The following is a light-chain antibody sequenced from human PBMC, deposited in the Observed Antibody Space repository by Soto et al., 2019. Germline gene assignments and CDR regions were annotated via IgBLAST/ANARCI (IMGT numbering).Light chain of an antibody. Sequence: DIQMTQSPSSLSASVGDRVTITCRASQTISYFLNWYQHKPGKAPKLLIYASSSFQSGVPSRFSGSGSGTDFTLTISSLQPEDFATYYCQQSYRAPFTFGPGTKVDIK. CDR2: ASS. CDR1: QTISYF. J-gene: IGKJ3*01. CDR3: QQSYRAPFT. V-gene: IGKV1-39*01.